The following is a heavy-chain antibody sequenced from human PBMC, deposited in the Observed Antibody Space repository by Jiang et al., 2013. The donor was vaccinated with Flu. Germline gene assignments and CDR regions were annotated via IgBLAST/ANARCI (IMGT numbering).Heavy chain of an antibody. D-gene: IGHD6-19*01. Sequence: VQLVESGGGLVQPGRSLRLSCTASGFTFGDYAMTWFRQAPGKGLEWVGFIRSKAQGETTDYAASVKGRFTISRDDSKSIAYVQMNSLKTEDTAVYYCTRNTGNSGGWPFDYWGQGTLVTVSS. V-gene: IGHV3-49*03. J-gene: IGHJ4*02. CDR2: IRSKAQGETT. CDR3: TRNTGNSGGWPFDY. CDR1: GFTFGDYA.